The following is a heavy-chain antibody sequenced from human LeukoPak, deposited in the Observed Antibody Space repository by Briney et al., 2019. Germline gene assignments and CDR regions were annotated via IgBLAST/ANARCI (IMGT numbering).Heavy chain of an antibody. CDR3: ARDWGYSGSYPEY. D-gene: IGHD1-26*01. V-gene: IGHV1-2*02. Sequence: ASVKVSCKASGYTFTGYYMHWVRQAPGQGLEWMGWINPNSGGTNYAQKFQGRVTMTKDTSISTAYMELSRLRSDDTAVYYCARDWGYSGSYPEYWGQGTLVTVSS. CDR2: INPNSGGT. J-gene: IGHJ4*02. CDR1: GYTFTGYY.